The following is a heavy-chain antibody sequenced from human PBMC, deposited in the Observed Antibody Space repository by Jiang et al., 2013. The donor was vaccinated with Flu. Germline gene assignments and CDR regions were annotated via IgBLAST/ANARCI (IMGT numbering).Heavy chain of an antibody. D-gene: IGHD2-21*02. J-gene: IGHJ3*02. V-gene: IGHV6-1*01. CDR2: TYYRSKWYN. CDR3: ARDVVVTAIPHDAFDI. Sequence: LEWLGRTYYRSKWYNDYAVSVKSRITIKPDTSQSQFSLQLNSVTPEDTAIYYCARDVVVTAIPHDAFDIWGQGTSVTVSS.